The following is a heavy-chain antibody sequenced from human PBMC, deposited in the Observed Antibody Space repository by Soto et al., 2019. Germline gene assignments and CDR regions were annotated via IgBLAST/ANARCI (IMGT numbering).Heavy chain of an antibody. CDR2: INTVNGKP. V-gene: IGHV1-3*04. CDR3: ARGAGRGPVTRAFDI. CDR1: GYKLTNGA. J-gene: IGHJ3*02. Sequence: QVQLLQSGPEVKIPGASVNLSCKSSGYKLTNGALHWLRQAPGQRPEWLGWINTVNGKPMYSPKFLARVTLTRDTSASAAYMELRGLKSEDTATYYCARGAGRGPVTRAFDIRCQGRVVTVS. D-gene: IGHD4-17*01.